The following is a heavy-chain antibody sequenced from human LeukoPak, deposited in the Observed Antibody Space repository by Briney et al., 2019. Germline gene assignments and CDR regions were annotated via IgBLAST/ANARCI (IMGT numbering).Heavy chain of an antibody. J-gene: IGHJ3*02. CDR3: AREGDAFDI. Sequence: QPSETLSLTCTVSGGSISSGSYYWSWIRQPAGKGLEWIGRIYTSGSTNYNPSLKSRVTISVDTSKNQFSLKLSSVTAADTAVYYCAREGDAFDIWGQGTMVTVSS. CDR2: IYTSGST. V-gene: IGHV4-61*02. CDR1: GGSISSGSYY.